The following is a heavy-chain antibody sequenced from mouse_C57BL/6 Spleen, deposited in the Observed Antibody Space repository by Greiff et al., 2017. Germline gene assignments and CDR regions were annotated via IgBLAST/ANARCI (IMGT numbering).Heavy chain of an antibody. Sequence: VQLQPSGPELVKPGASVKISCKASGYAFSSSWMNWVKQRPGKGLEWIGRIYPGDGDTNYNGKFKGKATLTADKSSSTAYMQLSSLTSEDSAVYFCARIYYDYDYAMDYWGQGTSVTVSS. D-gene: IGHD2-4*01. J-gene: IGHJ4*01. CDR2: IYPGDGDT. V-gene: IGHV1-82*01. CDR3: ARIYYDYDYAMDY. CDR1: GYAFSSSW.